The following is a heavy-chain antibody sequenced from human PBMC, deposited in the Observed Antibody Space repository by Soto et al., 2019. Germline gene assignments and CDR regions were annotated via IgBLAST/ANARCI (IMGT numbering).Heavy chain of an antibody. V-gene: IGHV3-53*05. J-gene: IGHJ6*02. D-gene: IGHD3-22*01. CDR3: AKVPGDYYYDSSVGPSYYYGMDV. Sequence: SLRLSFAASVFTVISNYMSLFRQAPGTGLEWVSLIYSGGSTYYADSVKGRLTISRDNSKNTLYLQMNSLRAEDTAVYYCAKVPGDYYYDSSVGPSYYYGMDVWGQGTTVNVSS. CDR2: IYSGGST. CDR1: VFTVISNY.